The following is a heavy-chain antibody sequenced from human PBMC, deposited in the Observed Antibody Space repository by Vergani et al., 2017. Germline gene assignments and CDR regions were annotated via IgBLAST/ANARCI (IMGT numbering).Heavy chain of an antibody. V-gene: IGHV1-18*01. CDR3: ARVRGGGRYGMDV. CDR1: GYTFTSYG. D-gene: IGHD2-15*01. J-gene: IGHJ6*04. Sequence: QVQLVQSGAEVKKPGASVKVSCKASGYTFTSYGISWVRQAPGQGLEWMGWISAYNGNTNYAQKLQGRVTITADESTSTAYMERSSLRSEDTAVYYCARVRGGGRYGMDVWGKGTTVTVSS. CDR2: ISAYNGNT.